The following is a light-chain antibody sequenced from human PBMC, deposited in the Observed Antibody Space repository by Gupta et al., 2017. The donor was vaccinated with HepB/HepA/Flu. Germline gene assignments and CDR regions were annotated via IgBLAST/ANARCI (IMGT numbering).Light chain of an antibody. CDR3: ASGDNSRRGWV. V-gene: IGLV1-47*01. J-gene: IGLJ3*02. Sequence: QSVLTQPPSASGTPGQRVTISCSGSTSNIGSHYVYWYQQLPGTAPKLLIYSDVQRPSGVPGRFSGSKSGTSASLAISGLRAEDEADYCCASGDNSRRGWVFGGGTKLTVV. CDR2: SDV. CDR1: TSNIGSHY.